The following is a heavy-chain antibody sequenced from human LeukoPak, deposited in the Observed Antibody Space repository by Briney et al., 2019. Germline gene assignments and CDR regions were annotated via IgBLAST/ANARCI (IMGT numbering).Heavy chain of an antibody. Sequence: SETLSLTCTVSGYSISGGYYWGWIRQPPGKGLEWIVSIYHSGSTYYNPSLKSRVTISVDTSKNQFSLKLSSVTAADTAVYYCARLAATVTPDYWGQGTLVTVSS. CDR2: IYHSGST. V-gene: IGHV4-38-2*02. J-gene: IGHJ4*02. CDR1: GYSISGGYY. CDR3: ARLAATVTPDY. D-gene: IGHD4-17*01.